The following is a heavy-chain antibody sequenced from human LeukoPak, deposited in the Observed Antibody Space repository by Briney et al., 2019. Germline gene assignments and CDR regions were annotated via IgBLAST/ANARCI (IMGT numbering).Heavy chain of an antibody. Sequence: GGSLRLSCAASGFTFSSYAMSWVRQAPGKRLEWVSAISGSSSSTYYADSVKGRFTISRDNSKNAMHLQMNSLRAGVTVLYYCVKGRSGSYYDVFDLWGQGTMVTV. CDR3: VKGRSGSYYDVFDL. V-gene: IGHV3-23*01. CDR2: ISGSSSST. J-gene: IGHJ3*01. CDR1: GFTFSSYA. D-gene: IGHD1-26*01.